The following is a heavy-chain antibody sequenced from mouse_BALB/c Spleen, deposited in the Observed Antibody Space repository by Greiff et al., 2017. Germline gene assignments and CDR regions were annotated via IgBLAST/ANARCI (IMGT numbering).Heavy chain of an antibody. D-gene: IGHD1-1*01. CDR2: IWAGGST. Sequence: VKLMESGPGLVAPSQSLSITCTVSGFSLTSYGVHWVRQPPGKGLEWLGVIWAGGSTNYNSALMSRLSISKDNSKSQVFLKMNSLQTDDTAMYYCAREKDYYGTHYYAMDYWGQGTSVTVSS. J-gene: IGHJ4*01. V-gene: IGHV2-9*02. CDR1: GFSLTSYG. CDR3: AREKDYYGTHYYAMDY.